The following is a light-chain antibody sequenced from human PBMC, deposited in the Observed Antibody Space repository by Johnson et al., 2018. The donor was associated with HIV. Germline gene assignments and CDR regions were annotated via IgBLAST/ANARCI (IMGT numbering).Light chain of an antibody. V-gene: IGLV1-51*02. J-gene: IGLJ1*01. CDR2: ENN. Sequence: QSVLTQPPSVSAAPVQKVTISCSGSSSNIGNNYVSWYQQLPGTAPKLLIYENNKRPSGIPYRFSGSKSGTSATLGITGLQTGDEADYYCGTWDSSLSAGPFGAGTKVTVL. CDR1: SSNIGNNY. CDR3: GTWDSSLSAGP.